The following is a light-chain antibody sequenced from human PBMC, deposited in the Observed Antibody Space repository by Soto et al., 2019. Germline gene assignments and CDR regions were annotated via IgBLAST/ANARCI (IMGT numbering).Light chain of an antibody. V-gene: IGKV4-1*01. CDR2: WAS. CDR1: QSVLYSSNHKNY. CDR3: QQYYTTPLT. Sequence: DIVMTRSPESLGVSLGERATINCKSSQSVLYSSNHKNYLAWYQQKPGQPPKLLIYWASTRESGVPDRFSGSGSGTDFTLTISSLQAEDVAVYYCQQYYTTPLTFGGGTKVDIK. J-gene: IGKJ4*01.